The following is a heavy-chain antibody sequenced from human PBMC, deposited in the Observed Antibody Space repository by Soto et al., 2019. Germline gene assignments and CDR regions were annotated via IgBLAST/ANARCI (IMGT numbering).Heavy chain of an antibody. CDR2: IIPIFGTA. CDR1: GGTFSSYA. D-gene: IGHD2-21*02. V-gene: IGHV1-69*13. Sequence: SVKVSCKASGGTFSSYAISWVRQAPGQGLEWMGGIIPIFGTANYAQKFQGRVTITADESTSTAYMELSSLRSEDTAVYYCARVLCGGDCYPYYYYYYGMDVWGQGTTVTVS. J-gene: IGHJ6*02. CDR3: ARVLCGGDCYPYYYYYYGMDV.